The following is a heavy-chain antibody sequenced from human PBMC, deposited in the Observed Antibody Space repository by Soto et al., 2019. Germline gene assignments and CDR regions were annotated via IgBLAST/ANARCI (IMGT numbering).Heavy chain of an antibody. V-gene: IGHV4-38-2*01. J-gene: IGHJ5*02. CDR1: GYSIRSGYY. D-gene: IGHD3-10*01. CDR3: ARISRGGYFYWFCP. CDR2: VFRSGLP. Sequence: SETLSLTCAVSGYSIRSGYYWGWIRQPPGKGLEWIGSVFRSGLPYYSPSLKSRVNISMDTSNNQFSLKLTSVTAADTAVYYCARISRGGYFYWFCPWGPGTLVTVAS.